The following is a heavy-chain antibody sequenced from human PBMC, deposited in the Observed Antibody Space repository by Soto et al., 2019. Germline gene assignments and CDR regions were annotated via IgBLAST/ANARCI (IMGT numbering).Heavy chain of an antibody. CDR1: GGSISSSNW. CDR2: MYHSGST. V-gene: IGHV4-4*02. J-gene: IGHJ5*02. D-gene: IGHD2-15*01. CDR3: ARGHVVVVAATDDWFDP. Sequence: SETLSLTCAVSGGSISSSNWWSWVRQPPGKGLEWIGEMYHSGSTNHNPSLKSRVTISVDKSENQFSLKLSSVTAADAAVYYCARGHVVVVAATDDWFDPWGQGTLVTVS.